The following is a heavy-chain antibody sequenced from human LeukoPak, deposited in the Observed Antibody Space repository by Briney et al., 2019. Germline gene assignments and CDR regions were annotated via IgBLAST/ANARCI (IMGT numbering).Heavy chain of an antibody. V-gene: IGHV4-59*11. Sequence: SETLSLTCTVSGGSISSHYWGWIRQPPGKGLEWIGYIYYSGSTNYNPSLKSRVTISVDTSKNQFSLKLSSVTAADTAVYYCARYYDFWSGFYYMDVWGKGTTVTVSS. D-gene: IGHD3-3*01. CDR3: ARYYDFWSGFYYMDV. J-gene: IGHJ6*03. CDR1: GGSISSHY. CDR2: IYYSGST.